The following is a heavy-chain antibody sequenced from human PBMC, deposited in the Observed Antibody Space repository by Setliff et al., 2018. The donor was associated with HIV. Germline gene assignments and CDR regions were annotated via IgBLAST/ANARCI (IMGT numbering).Heavy chain of an antibody. CDR2: IDYSGST. CDR3: ARDPGGCSGGGCPAGY. J-gene: IGHJ4*02. Sequence: SETLSLTCTVSGGSISDYYWSWIRQPPGKGLEWIGYIDYSGSTKYDPSLKSRVTMSIDTSKNHFSLHLNSVTAADTAVYYCARDPGGCSGGGCPAGYWGQGILVTVSS. CDR1: GGSISDYY. D-gene: IGHD2-15*01. V-gene: IGHV4-59*01.